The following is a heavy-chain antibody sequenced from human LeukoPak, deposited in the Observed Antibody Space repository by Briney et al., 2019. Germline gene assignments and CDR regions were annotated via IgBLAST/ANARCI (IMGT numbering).Heavy chain of an antibody. Sequence: ASVKVSCKASGHTFTSYGISWVRQAPGQGLAWMGRISAYNGNTNYAQKLQGRVTMTTDTSTSTAYMELRSLRSDDTAVYYCARDPFQSGYENYWGQGTPVTVSS. V-gene: IGHV1-18*01. J-gene: IGHJ4*02. CDR2: ISAYNGNT. CDR1: GHTFTSYG. D-gene: IGHD5-12*01. CDR3: ARDPFQSGYENY.